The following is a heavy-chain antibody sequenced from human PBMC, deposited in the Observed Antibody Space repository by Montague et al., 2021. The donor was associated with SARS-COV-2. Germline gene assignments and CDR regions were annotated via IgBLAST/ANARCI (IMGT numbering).Heavy chain of an antibody. CDR3: ARDVVAAPGTFDY. Sequence: TLSLTCTVSGDSISYFYWSWIRQPAGKGLEWIGRASASGSTNYNPSLNSRVTMSVDTSKKQFSLRLSPVTAADTAVYYCARDVVAAPGTFDYWGQGTLVTVSS. D-gene: IGHD6-13*01. CDR2: ASASGST. J-gene: IGHJ4*02. V-gene: IGHV4-4*07. CDR1: GDSISYFY.